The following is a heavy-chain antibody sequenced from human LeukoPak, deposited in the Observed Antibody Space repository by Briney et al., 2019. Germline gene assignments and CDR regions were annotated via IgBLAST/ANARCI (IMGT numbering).Heavy chain of an antibody. CDR1: GFTFSSYG. D-gene: IGHD1-26*01. CDR3: ATYVKWAAGDV. V-gene: IGHV3-30*03. CDR2: ISYDGSNK. Sequence: PGGSLRLSCAASGFTFSSYGMHWVRQAPGKGLEWVAVISYDGSNKYYADSVKGRFTISRDNSKNTLYLQMNSLRAEDTAIYYCATYVKWAAGDVWGQGTTVSVSS. J-gene: IGHJ6*02.